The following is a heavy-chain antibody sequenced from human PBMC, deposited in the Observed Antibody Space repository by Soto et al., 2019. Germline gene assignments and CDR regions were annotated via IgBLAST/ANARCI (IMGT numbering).Heavy chain of an antibody. CDR3: ARGPSLLWFGELYNWFDP. V-gene: IGHV3-21*01. Sequence: VQLVESGGGLVKPGGSLRLSCAASGFTFSSYSMNWVRQPPGKGLEWVSSISSSSSYIYYADSLKGRFTISRDNAKNSLYLQMNSLRAEDTAVYYCARGPSLLWFGELYNWFDPWGQGTLVTVSS. D-gene: IGHD3-10*01. CDR1: GFTFSSYS. J-gene: IGHJ5*02. CDR2: ISSSSSYI.